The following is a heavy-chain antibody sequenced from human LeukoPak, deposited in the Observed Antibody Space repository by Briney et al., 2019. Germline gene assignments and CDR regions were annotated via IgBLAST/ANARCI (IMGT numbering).Heavy chain of an antibody. J-gene: IGHJ6*04. CDR3: ARVLQNRDYYYYGMDV. Sequence: GGSLRLSCAASGFTFSSYAMHWVRQAPGKGLEWVAVMSYDGSNKYYADSVKGRFTISRDNSKNTLYLQMNSLRAEDTAVYYCARVLQNRDYYYYGMDVWGKGTTVTVSS. CDR1: GFTFSSYA. D-gene: IGHD2-15*01. CDR2: MSYDGSNK. V-gene: IGHV3-30*04.